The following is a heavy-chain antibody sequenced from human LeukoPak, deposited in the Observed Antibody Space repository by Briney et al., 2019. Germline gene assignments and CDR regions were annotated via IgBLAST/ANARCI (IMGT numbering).Heavy chain of an antibody. CDR3: ARVTGYRIEDYFDY. V-gene: IGHV4-39*07. Sequence: PSETLSLTCSVSGGSISSSIYYWGWIRQPPGKGLEWIGSIYYSGSTNYNPSLKSRVTISVETSKNEFSLKLRSVTAADTAVYYCARVTGYRIEDYFDYWGQGTLVTVSS. J-gene: IGHJ4*02. CDR2: IYYSGST. D-gene: IGHD6-13*01. CDR1: GGSISSSIYY.